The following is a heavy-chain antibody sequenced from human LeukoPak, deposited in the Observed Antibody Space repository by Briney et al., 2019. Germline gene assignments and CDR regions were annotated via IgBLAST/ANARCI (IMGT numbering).Heavy chain of an antibody. V-gene: IGHV3-30*04. J-gene: IGHJ4*02. Sequence: GGSLRLSCAASGFTFSHYAIHWVRQAPGKGLEWVAVISYDGSSKYYADSVKGRFTISRDNSKNTLYLQMNSLRAEDTAVYYCARDLNYYNNSATPDFDYWGQGTLVTVSS. CDR1: GFTFSHYA. D-gene: IGHD3-22*01. CDR2: ISYDGSSK. CDR3: ARDLNYYNNSATPDFDY.